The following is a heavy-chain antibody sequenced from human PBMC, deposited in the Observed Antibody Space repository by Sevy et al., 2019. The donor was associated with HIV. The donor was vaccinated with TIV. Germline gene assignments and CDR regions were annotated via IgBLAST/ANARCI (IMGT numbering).Heavy chain of an antibody. CDR1: GFAFGNYA. V-gene: IGHV3-23*01. CDR2: IGTTGGTT. Sequence: GGSLRLSCAASGFAFGNYAMSWVRQTPNKGLEWVSAIGTTGGTTYYADSVKGRFTISRDDSKNILYLQMSGLRADDTAIYYCVKDPVFRYFDWLLDYFDHWDQGTLVTVSS. CDR3: VKDPVFRYFDWLLDYFDH. J-gene: IGHJ4*02. D-gene: IGHD3-9*01.